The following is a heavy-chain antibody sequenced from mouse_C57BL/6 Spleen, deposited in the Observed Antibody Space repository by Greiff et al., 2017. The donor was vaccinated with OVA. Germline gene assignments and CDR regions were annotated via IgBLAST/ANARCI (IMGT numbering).Heavy chain of an antibody. D-gene: IGHD2-4*01. CDR1: GYSITSGYY. V-gene: IGHV3-6*01. CDR3: ASGHDYDHYFDY. J-gene: IGHJ2*01. Sequence: ESGPGLVKPSQSLSLTCSVTGYSITSGYYWNWIRQFPGNKLEWMGYISYDGSNNYNPSLKNRISITRDTSKNQFFLKLNSVTTEDTATYYCASGHDYDHYFDYWGQGTTLTVSS. CDR2: ISYDGSN.